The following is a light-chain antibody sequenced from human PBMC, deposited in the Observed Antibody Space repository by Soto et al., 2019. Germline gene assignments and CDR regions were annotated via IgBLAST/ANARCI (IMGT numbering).Light chain of an antibody. J-gene: IGKJ4*01. V-gene: IGKV1-9*01. CDR3: QQLRMYPST. Sequence: IQLTQSPSSLSASVGDRVTITCRARQDIAIYLAVYQQKPGEAPKLLIYAASTLYGGVPSRFSGSVSGTDFALTITSLHAEECATDDCQQLRMYPSTFGGGNKVEI. CDR2: AAS. CDR1: QDIAIY.